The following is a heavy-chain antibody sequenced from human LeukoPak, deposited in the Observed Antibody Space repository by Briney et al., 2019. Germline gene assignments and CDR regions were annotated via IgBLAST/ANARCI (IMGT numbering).Heavy chain of an antibody. J-gene: IGHJ4*02. CDR1: GFTFSSYG. D-gene: IGHD6-19*01. V-gene: IGHV3-23*01. Sequence: PGGSLRLSCAASGFTFSSYGMSWVRQAPGKGLEWVSAISGSGGSTYYADSVKGRFTISRDNSKNTLYLQMNSLRAEDTAVYYCAKDRSVDSGWYLPSDYWGQGTLGTVSS. CDR2: ISGSGGST. CDR3: AKDRSVDSGWYLPSDY.